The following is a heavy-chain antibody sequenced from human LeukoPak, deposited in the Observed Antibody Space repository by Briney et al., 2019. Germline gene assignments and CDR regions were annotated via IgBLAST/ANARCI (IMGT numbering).Heavy chain of an antibody. Sequence: PGGSLRLSCAASGFTFSSYAMHWVRQAPGKGLEWVAVISYDGSNKYYADSVKGRFTISRDNSKNTLYLQMNSLRAEDTAVYYCARDRGIGESDYYYYYMDVWGKGTTVTVSS. D-gene: IGHD3-10*01. J-gene: IGHJ6*03. CDR1: GFTFSSYA. V-gene: IGHV3-30-3*01. CDR3: ARDRGIGESDYYYYYMDV. CDR2: ISYDGSNK.